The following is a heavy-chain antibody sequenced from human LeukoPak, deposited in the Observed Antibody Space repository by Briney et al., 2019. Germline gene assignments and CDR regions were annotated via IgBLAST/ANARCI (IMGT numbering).Heavy chain of an antibody. CDR1: GFTLSDYS. J-gene: IGHJ4*02. CDR3: ARDHRYAFDN. D-gene: IGHD5-12*01. Sequence: GGSLRLSCAASGFTLSDYSMNWVRQAPRKGLEWISYVGISSGNTKYADSVKGRFTISGDSAKNSVFLQMNSLRVEDTAVYYCARDHRYAFDNWGQGTLVTVSS. CDR2: VGISSGNT. V-gene: IGHV3-48*04.